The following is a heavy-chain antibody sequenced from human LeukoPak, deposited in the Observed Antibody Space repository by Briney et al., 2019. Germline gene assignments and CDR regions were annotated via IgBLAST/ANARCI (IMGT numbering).Heavy chain of an antibody. CDR1: GFTFSSYW. CDR2: IKQDGSEK. V-gene: IGHV3-7*01. Sequence: LPGGSLRLSCAASGFTFSSYWMSWVRQAPGKGLEWVANIKQDGSEKYYVDSVKGRFTISRDNAKNSLYLQMNSLRAEDTAVYYCARESGITMLRGVHTPWGQGTLVTVSS. CDR3: ARESGITMLRGVHTP. J-gene: IGHJ5*02. D-gene: IGHD3-10*01.